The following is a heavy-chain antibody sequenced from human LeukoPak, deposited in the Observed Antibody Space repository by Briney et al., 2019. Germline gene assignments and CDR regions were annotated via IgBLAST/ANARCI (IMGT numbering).Heavy chain of an antibody. CDR2: IYGDGRT. CDR1: GFSVSNNY. CDR3: ARGRGLGVVSPYFDY. Sequence: GGSLRLSCVVSGFSVSNNYIIWVRQAPGNGLERVSVIYGDGRTSHSASVRGRFTISRDNSKNVVSLQMNNLRAEDTAVYYCARGRGLGVVSPYFDYWGQGTLVTVSS. D-gene: IGHD3-3*01. V-gene: IGHV3-53*01. J-gene: IGHJ4*02.